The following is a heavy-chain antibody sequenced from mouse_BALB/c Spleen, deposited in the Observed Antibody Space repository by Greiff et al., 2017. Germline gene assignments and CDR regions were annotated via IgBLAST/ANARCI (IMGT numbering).Heavy chain of an antibody. CDR1: GFTFSNYW. J-gene: IGHJ2*01. Sequence: EVKLQESGGGLVQPGGSMKLSCVASGFTFSNYWMNWVRQSPEKGLEWVAEIRLKSNNYATHYAESVKGRFTISRDDSKSSVYLQMNNLRAEDTGIYYCTSRGSSYGYYFDYWGQGTTLTVSS. V-gene: IGHV6-6*02. CDR3: TSRGSSYGYYFDY. D-gene: IGHD1-1*01. CDR2: IRLKSNNYAT.